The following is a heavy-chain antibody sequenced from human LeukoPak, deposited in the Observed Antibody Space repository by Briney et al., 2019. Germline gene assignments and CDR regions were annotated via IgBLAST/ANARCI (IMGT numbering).Heavy chain of an antibody. Sequence: ASVKVSCKASGGTFSSYAISWVRQAPGQGLEWMGRIIPILGIANYAQKLQGRVTMTTDTSTSTAYMELRSLRSDDTAVYYCARGPYSSGWELKYYFDYWGQGTLVTVSS. V-gene: IGHV1-69*04. D-gene: IGHD6-19*01. J-gene: IGHJ4*02. CDR2: IIPILGIA. CDR3: ARGPYSSGWELKYYFDY. CDR1: GGTFSSYA.